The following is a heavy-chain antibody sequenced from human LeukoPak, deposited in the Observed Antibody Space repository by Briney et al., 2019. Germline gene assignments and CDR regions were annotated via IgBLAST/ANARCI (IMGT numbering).Heavy chain of an antibody. CDR2: IYYSGST. CDR3: ARGYFDWLSSHSFDY. Sequence: PSETLSLTCTVSGGSISSYYWSWIRQPPGKGLEWIGYIYYSGSTNYNPSLKSRVTISVDTSKNQFSLKLSSVTAADTAVYYCARGYFDWLSSHSFDYRGQGTLVTVSS. J-gene: IGHJ4*02. V-gene: IGHV4-59*01. D-gene: IGHD3-9*01. CDR1: GGSISSYY.